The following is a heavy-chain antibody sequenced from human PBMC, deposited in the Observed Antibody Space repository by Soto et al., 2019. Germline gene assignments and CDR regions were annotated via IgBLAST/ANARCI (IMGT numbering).Heavy chain of an antibody. CDR2: ISPDGRNT. CDR1: GFTFSDYW. D-gene: IGHD3-3*01. CDR3: VRDRGSDFWSGPFP. V-gene: IGHV3-74*01. Sequence: PGGSLRLSCAASGFTFSDYWIHWVRQAPGKGLEWVSRISPDGRNTDYADFVKGRFTISRDNPNNTLSLQMNSLRVDDMAVYYCVRDRGSDFWSGPFPWGQGTVVTVSS. J-gene: IGHJ5*02.